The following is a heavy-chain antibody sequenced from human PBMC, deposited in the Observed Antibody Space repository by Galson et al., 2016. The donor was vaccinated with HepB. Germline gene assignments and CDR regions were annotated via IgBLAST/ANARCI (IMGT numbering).Heavy chain of an antibody. CDR3: ARMEVPAATSPRGFWYFDL. Sequence: LSLTCAVSGGSISSGFFSWGWIRQPPGEGLEWIAYIYHEGTTYANPSLKSRVTMSVDKSRNQFSLNLTAVTAADTAVYYCARMEVPAATSPRGFWYFDLWGRGTLVTVSS. CDR1: GGSISSGFFS. D-gene: IGHD6-25*01. CDR2: IYHEGTT. J-gene: IGHJ2*01. V-gene: IGHV4-30-2*01.